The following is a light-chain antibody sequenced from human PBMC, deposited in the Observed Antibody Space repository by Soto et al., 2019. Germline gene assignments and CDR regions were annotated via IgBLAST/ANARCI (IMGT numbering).Light chain of an antibody. Sequence: ETMMKQSPDTLSLSPGEKATLSCRASQSIDSTHLVWYQQKPGQAPSLLIFGASSRATGIPDRFSGSGSGTDFTLTIRGLQPEDFAVYYCQQYSTSPGTFGQGTKVDIK. J-gene: IGKJ1*01. CDR2: GAS. CDR1: QSIDSTH. CDR3: QQYSTSPGT. V-gene: IGKV3-20*01.